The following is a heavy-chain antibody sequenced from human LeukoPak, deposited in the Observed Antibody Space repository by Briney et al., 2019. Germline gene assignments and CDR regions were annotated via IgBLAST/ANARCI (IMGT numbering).Heavy chain of an antibody. CDR1: GFTFSSYA. CDR3: AKGDKTYYYDSSGYNY. V-gene: IGHV3-23*01. CDR2: ISGSGGST. D-gene: IGHD3-22*01. J-gene: IGHJ4*02. Sequence: GALRLSCADSGFTFSSYAMSWVRQAPGKGLEWVSAISGSGGSTYYADSVKGRFTISRDNSKNTLYLQMNSLRAEDTAVYYCAKGDKTYYYDSSGYNYWGQGTLVTVSS.